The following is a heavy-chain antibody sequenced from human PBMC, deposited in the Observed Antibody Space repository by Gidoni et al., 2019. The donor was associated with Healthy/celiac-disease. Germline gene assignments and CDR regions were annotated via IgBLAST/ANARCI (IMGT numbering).Heavy chain of an antibody. Sequence: EVQLVESGGGLVKPGGSLRLSCAASGFTFSSYSMNWVRQAPGKGLEWVSSISSSSSYLYYADSVKGRFTISRDNAKNSLYLQMNSLRAEDTAVYYCARDGGSWLYDAFDIWGQGTMVTVSS. D-gene: IGHD6-13*01. CDR3: ARDGGSWLYDAFDI. V-gene: IGHV3-21*01. J-gene: IGHJ3*02. CDR1: GFTFSSYS. CDR2: ISSSSSYL.